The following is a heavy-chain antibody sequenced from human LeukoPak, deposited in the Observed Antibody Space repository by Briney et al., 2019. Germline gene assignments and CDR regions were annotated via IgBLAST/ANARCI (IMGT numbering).Heavy chain of an antibody. V-gene: IGHV1-18*01. CDR2: ISAYNGNT. Sequence: AASVKVSCKASGYTFTSYGISWVRQAPGQGLEWMGWISAYNGNTNYAQKLQGRVTMTTDASTSTAYMELRSLRSDDTAVYYCARVGYSGYDFAWDYWGQGTLVTVSS. CDR1: GYTFTSYG. D-gene: IGHD5-12*01. J-gene: IGHJ4*02. CDR3: ARVGYSGYDFAWDY.